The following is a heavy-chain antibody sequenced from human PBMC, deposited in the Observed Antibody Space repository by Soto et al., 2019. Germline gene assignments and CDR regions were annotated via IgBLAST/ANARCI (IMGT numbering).Heavy chain of an antibody. V-gene: IGHV2-5*02. CDR2: IYWDDDK. J-gene: IGHJ5*02. CDR1: GFSLSTSGVG. CDR3: AHSLSWLPHNWFDP. Sequence: QITLKESGPTLVKPTQTLTLTCTFSGFSLSTSGVGVGWIRQPPGKALEWLALIYWDDDKRYSPSLKSRLTITKDTSKNQVVLTMTNMGPVDTATYYCAHSLSWLPHNWFDPWGQGTLVTVSS. D-gene: IGHD2-15*01.